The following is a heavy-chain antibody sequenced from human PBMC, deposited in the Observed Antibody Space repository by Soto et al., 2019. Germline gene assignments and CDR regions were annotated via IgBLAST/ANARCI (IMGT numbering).Heavy chain of an antibody. CDR1: GVSVSSTNYY. CDR2: ISYGGST. CDR3: AREPRRGTTYDDFWSGYYGDY. V-gene: IGHV4-61*01. D-gene: IGHD3-3*01. J-gene: IGHJ4*02. Sequence: QVRLQESGPGLVKPVETLSLTCTVSGVSVSSTNYYWTWIRQPPGKGLEGIGSISYGGSTNYNPSLQTRVTISGDKSNNQFSLKMSSVTPADTAVYYCAREPRRGTTYDDFWSGYYGDYWGQGILVTVPS.